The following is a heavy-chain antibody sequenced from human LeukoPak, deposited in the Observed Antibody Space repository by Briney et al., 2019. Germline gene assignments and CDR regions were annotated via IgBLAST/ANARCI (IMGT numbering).Heavy chain of an antibody. V-gene: IGHV4-39*07. D-gene: IGHD5-18*01. Sequence: SETLSLTCTVSGGSISSSSYYWGWIRQPPGKGLEWIGSIYYSGGTYYNPSLKSRVTISVDTSKNQFSLKLSSVTAADTAVYYCARRRIQLWSRGWFDPWGQGTLVTVSS. J-gene: IGHJ5*02. CDR1: GGSISSSSYY. CDR2: IYYSGGT. CDR3: ARRRIQLWSRGWFDP.